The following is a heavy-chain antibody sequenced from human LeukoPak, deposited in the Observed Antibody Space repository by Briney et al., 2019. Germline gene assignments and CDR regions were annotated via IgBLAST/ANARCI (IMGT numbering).Heavy chain of an antibody. CDR3: AREGAGDFYDSSGNPAGDAFDS. J-gene: IGHJ3*02. Sequence: ASVKISCKASGGTFSSYAISWVRQAPGQGLEWMGRIIPILGIANYAQKFQGRVTITADKSTSTAYMELSSLRSEDTAVYFCAREGAGDFYDSSGNPAGDAFDSWGQGTMVIVSS. CDR1: GGTFSSYA. V-gene: IGHV1-69*04. CDR2: IIPILGIA. D-gene: IGHD3-22*01.